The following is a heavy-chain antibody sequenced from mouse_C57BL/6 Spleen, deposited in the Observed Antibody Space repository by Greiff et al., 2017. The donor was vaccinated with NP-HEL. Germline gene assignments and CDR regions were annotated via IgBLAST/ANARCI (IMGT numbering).Heavy chain of an antibody. CDR1: GYTFTDYY. V-gene: IGHV1-26*01. D-gene: IGHD1-1*01. Sequence: EVQLQQSGPELVKPGASVKISCKASGYTFTDYYMNWVKQSHGKSLEWIGDINPNNGGTSYNQKFKGKATLTVDKSSSTAYMELRSLTSEDSAVYYCARGGDTVVAPFDYWGQGTTLTVSS. CDR3: ARGGDTVVAPFDY. J-gene: IGHJ2*01. CDR2: INPNNGGT.